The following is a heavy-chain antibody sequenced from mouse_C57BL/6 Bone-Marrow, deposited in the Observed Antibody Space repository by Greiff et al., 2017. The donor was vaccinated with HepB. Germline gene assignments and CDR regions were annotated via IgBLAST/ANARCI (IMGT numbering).Heavy chain of an antibody. V-gene: IGHV2-2*01. CDR1: GFSLTSYG. J-gene: IGHJ4*01. CDR2: IWSGGST. D-gene: IGHD3-2*02. CDR3: ATLDSSGYEYYAMDY. Sequence: QVQLKESGPGLVQPSQSLSITCTVSGFSLTSYGVHWVRQSPGKGLEWLGVIWSGGSTDYNAAFISRLSISKDNSKSQVFFKMNSLQADDTAIYYCATLDSSGYEYYAMDYWGQGTSVTVSS.